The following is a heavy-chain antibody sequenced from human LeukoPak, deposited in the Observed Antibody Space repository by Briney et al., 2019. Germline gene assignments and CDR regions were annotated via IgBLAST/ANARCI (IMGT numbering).Heavy chain of an antibody. Sequence: PSETLSLTCAVYGGSFSGYYWSWIRQPPGKGLEWIGEINHSGSTNYNPSLTSRVSISVDTSKNQFSLKLSSVTAADTALYYCARGSGYSYNEYYFDNWGQGTLVTVSS. CDR1: GGSFSGYY. D-gene: IGHD5-18*01. V-gene: IGHV4-34*01. CDR2: INHSGST. CDR3: ARGSGYSYNEYYFDN. J-gene: IGHJ4*02.